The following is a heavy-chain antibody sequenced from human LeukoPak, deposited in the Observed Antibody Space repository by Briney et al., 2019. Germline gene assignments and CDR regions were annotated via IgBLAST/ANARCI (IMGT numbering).Heavy chain of an antibody. CDR1: GGTFSGYY. J-gene: IGHJ6*03. Sequence: SETLSLTCAVYGGTFSGYYWSWIRQPPGKRLEWVGESNDSGGTNYNPSLKSRVTISADKSKNQVSLKLTSVTAADTAVYYCATLPNTIFGVGPYYYMDVWGKGTTVTVSS. D-gene: IGHD3-3*01. V-gene: IGHV4-34*08. CDR2: SNDSGGT. CDR3: ATLPNTIFGVGPYYYMDV.